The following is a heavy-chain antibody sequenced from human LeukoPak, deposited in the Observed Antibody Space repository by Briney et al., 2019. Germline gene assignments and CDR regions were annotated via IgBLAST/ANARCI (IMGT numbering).Heavy chain of an antibody. V-gene: IGHV3-30*02. CDR1: GFTFSNYG. J-gene: IGHJ4*02. Sequence: GGSLRLSCAASGFTFSNYGMHWVRQAPGKGLEWVAFIRYDGSNKYYADSVKGRFTISRDISKTTLYLQMNSLRGEDTAVYYCAKIGYGDYALFDYWGQGTLVTVSS. CDR2: IRYDGSNK. CDR3: AKIGYGDYALFDY. D-gene: IGHD4-17*01.